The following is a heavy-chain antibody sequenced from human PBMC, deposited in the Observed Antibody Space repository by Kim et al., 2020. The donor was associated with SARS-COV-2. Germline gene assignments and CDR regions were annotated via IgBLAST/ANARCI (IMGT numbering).Heavy chain of an antibody. CDR2: IYYSGST. CDR1: GGCISSYY. V-gene: IGHV4-59*01. J-gene: IGHJ4*02. CDR3: ARYSSGWFFDY. Sequence: SETLSLTCTVSGGCISSYYWSWIRQPPGKGLEWIGYIYYSGSTNYNPSLKSRVTISVDTSKNQFSLKLSSVTAADTAVYYCARYSSGWFFDYWGQGTLVT. D-gene: IGHD6-19*01.